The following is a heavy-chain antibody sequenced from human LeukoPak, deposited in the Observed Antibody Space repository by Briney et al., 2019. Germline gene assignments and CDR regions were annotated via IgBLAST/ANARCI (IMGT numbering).Heavy chain of an antibody. CDR3: ARESRGYCTNGVCYTSEHLDY. Sequence: PSETLSLTCTVSGGSISSYYWSWIRQPPGKGLEWIGYIYYSGSTNYNPSLKSRVTISVKTSKNQFSLKLSSVTAADTAVYYCARESRGYCTNGVCYTSEHLDYWGQGTLVTVSS. V-gene: IGHV4-59*01. J-gene: IGHJ4*02. CDR1: GGSISSYY. CDR2: IYYSGST. D-gene: IGHD2-8*01.